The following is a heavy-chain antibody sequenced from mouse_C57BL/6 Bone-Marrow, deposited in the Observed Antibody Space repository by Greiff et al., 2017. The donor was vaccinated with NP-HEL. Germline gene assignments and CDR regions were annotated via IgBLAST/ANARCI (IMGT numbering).Heavy chain of an antibody. V-gene: IGHV5-12*01. CDR1: GFTFSDYY. J-gene: IGHJ1*03. CDR2: ISNGGGST. CDR3: ARRGTRYWYCDV. D-gene: IGHD3-3*01. Sequence: EVQLVESGGGLVQPGGSLKLSCAASGFTFSDYYMYWVRQTPEKRLEWVAYISNGGGSTYYPDTVKGRFTISRDNAKNTLYLRMSRLRSEDTAMYYCARRGTRYWYCDVWGTGTTVTVSS.